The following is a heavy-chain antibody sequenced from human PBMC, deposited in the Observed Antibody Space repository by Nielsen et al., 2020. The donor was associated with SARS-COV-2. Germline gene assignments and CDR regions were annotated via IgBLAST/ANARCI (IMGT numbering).Heavy chain of an antibody. CDR2: IKQDGSEK. CDR3: ARDFKSSSGWYRGRY. CDR1: GFTFSSYW. J-gene: IGHJ4*02. V-gene: IGHV3-7*01. D-gene: IGHD6-19*01. Sequence: GGSLRLSCAASGFTFSSYWMSWVRQAPGKGLEWVANIKQDGSEKYYVDSVKGRFTISRDNAKNSLYLQMNSLRAEDTAVYYCARDFKSSSGWYRGRYWGQGTLVTVSS.